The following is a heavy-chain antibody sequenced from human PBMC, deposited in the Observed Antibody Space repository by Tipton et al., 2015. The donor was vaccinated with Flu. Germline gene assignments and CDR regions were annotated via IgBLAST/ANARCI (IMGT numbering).Heavy chain of an antibody. CDR3: ARDHRWELHAFDI. Sequence: LRLSCTVSGGSISSGSYYWSWIRQPAGKGLEWIGRIYTSGSTNYNPSLKSRVTISVDTSKHQFSLKLSSVTAADTAVYYCARDHRWELHAFDIWGQGTMVTVSS. V-gene: IGHV4-61*02. D-gene: IGHD1-26*01. J-gene: IGHJ3*02. CDR1: GGSISSGSYY. CDR2: IYTSGST.